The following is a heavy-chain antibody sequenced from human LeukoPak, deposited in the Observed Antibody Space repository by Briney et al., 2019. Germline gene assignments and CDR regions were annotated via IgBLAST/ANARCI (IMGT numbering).Heavy chain of an antibody. CDR2: TIPILGIA. Sequence: GASVKVSCKASGGTFSSYAISWVRQAPGQGLEWMGRTIPILGIANYAQKFQGRVTITADKSTSTAYMELSSLRSEDTAVYYCARSGRIAAAGTGYFDYWGQGTLVTVSS. D-gene: IGHD6-13*01. CDR3: ARSGRIAAAGTGYFDY. V-gene: IGHV1-69*04. J-gene: IGHJ4*02. CDR1: GGTFSSYA.